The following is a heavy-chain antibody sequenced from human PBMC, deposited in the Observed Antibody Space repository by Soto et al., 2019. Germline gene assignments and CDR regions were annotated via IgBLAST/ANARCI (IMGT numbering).Heavy chain of an antibody. CDR3: ARGYYGSGSYYIDY. D-gene: IGHD3-10*01. CDR2: INHSGST. J-gene: IGHJ4*02. Sequence: QVQLQQWGAGLLKPSETLSLTCAVYGGSFSGYYWSWIRQPPGKGLEWIGEINHSGSTNYNPSLKSRVTISVYTSKNQFSLKLSSVTAADTAVYYCARGYYGSGSYYIDYWGQGTLVTVSS. CDR1: GGSFSGYY. V-gene: IGHV4-34*01.